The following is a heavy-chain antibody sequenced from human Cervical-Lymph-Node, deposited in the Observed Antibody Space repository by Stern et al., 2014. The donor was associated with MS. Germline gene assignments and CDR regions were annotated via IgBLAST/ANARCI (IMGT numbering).Heavy chain of an antibody. D-gene: IGHD3-22*01. J-gene: IGHJ2*01. V-gene: IGHV1-2*02. CDR2: VHPKGGGA. CDR1: GYTFTDYY. Sequence: VQLVQSGAEVKKPGASVKVSCMASGYTFTDYYLHWLRQAPGQGLEWMGWVHPKGGGAHDAQKFQGKVTMTRDTSFNTAFLELSRLTSDDTAVYYCAKDFGEIEVVMGGDWFFDLWGRGTLVTVSS. CDR3: AKDFGEIEVVMGGDWFFDL.